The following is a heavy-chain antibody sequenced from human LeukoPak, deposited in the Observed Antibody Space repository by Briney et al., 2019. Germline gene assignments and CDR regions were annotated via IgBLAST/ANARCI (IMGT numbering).Heavy chain of an antibody. CDR3: ARGYCSDERCPVFPS. V-gene: IGHV4-59*02. CDR2: ISNSETT. Sequence: SETLALTCSVSGGSVTSYYWNWVRQTPGKGLEWIGYISNSETTDYGPSFKSRVTLSLDTSKNQFSLKLSSVTAADTGVYYCARGYCSDERCPVFPSWGQGTLVTVSS. J-gene: IGHJ5*02. D-gene: IGHD2-15*01. CDR1: GGSVTSYY.